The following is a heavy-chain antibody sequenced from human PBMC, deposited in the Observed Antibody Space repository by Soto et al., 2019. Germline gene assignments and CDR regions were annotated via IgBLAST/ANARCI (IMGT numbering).Heavy chain of an antibody. CDR3: ARAYYGSGSYYDY. D-gene: IGHD3-10*01. Sequence: ASVKVSCKASGYTFTGYYMHWVRQAPGQGLEWMGWINPNSGGTNYAQKFQGWVTMTRDTSISTAYMELSRLRSDDTAVYYCARAYYGSGSYYDYWGQGTLVTVSS. CDR2: INPNSGGT. J-gene: IGHJ4*02. CDR1: GYTFTGYY. V-gene: IGHV1-2*04.